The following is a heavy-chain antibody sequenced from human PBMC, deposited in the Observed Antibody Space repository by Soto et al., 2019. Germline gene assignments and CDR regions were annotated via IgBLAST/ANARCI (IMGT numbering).Heavy chain of an antibody. CDR1: GGSVSSESHY. J-gene: IGHJ6*02. D-gene: IGHD1-7*01. V-gene: IGHV4-61*01. CDR2: IYYTGST. Sequence: SETLSLTCTVSGGSVSSESHYWSWIRQTPGKGLEWIGYIYYTGSTNYNPSLKGRVTMSVDTSRDQVSLRLRSVTRADTAVYYCGRDATTGWNYPYYYYGMDVWGQGTTVTVSS. CDR3: GRDATTGWNYPYYYYGMDV.